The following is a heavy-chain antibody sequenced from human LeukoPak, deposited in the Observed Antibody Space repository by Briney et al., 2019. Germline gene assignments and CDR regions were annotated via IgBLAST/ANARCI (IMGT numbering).Heavy chain of an antibody. CDR2: IRYDGTNK. V-gene: IGHV3-30*02. Sequence: GGSLRLSCAASGFSFSNCGMHWVRQAPGKGLEWVAFIRYDGTNKYYADSVKGRFTISRDNSKNTLYLEMNSLRVEDTAVYSCAKDLSPMVGAKIFDYWGQGTLVTVSS. CDR3: AKDLSPMVGAKIFDY. D-gene: IGHD1-26*01. CDR1: GFSFSNCG. J-gene: IGHJ4*02.